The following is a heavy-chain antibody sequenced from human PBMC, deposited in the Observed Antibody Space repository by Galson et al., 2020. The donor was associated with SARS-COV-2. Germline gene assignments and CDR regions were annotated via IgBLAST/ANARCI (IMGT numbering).Heavy chain of an antibody. CDR1: GFSFSNLD. D-gene: IGHD5-18*01. Sequence: GGSLRLSCAASGFSFSNLDMSWVRQAPGKGLEWVSTVSRSGPGTFYADSVKGRFTISRDNSKNTLSLQMTSLRADDTALYYCAKDPGYSYGTYFDSWGQGTLVTVSS. CDR2: VSRSGPGT. J-gene: IGHJ5*01. CDR3: AKDPGYSYGTYFDS. V-gene: IGHV3-23*01.